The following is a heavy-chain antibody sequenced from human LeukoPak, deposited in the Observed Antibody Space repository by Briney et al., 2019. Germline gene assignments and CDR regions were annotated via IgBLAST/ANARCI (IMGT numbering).Heavy chain of an antibody. CDR3: ARPYRGTYYYGSGSSPGMAFDI. CDR2: IYYSGST. V-gene: IGHV4-59*08. CDR1: GGSISSYY. J-gene: IGHJ3*02. Sequence: SETLSLTCTVSGGSISSYYWSWIRQPPGKGLEWIGYIYYSGSTSYNPSLKSRVTISVDTSKNQFSLKLSSVTAADTAVYYCARPYRGTYYYGSGSSPGMAFDIWGQGTMVTVSS. D-gene: IGHD3-10*01.